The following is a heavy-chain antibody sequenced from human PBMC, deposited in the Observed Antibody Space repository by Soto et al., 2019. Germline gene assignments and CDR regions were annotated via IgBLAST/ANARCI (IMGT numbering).Heavy chain of an antibody. CDR2: FDPEDSET. V-gene: IGHV1-24*01. Sequence: ASVVSCKVSGYTLPELSMHWVRQAPGKGLEWMGGFDPEDSETIYAQKFPGRVTFTEDTFTDTAYMELRRLRSENTNGYYCATVGGSGENYYVWSGRYYVDYWGQGTLVTVSS. CDR1: GYTLPELS. D-gene: IGHD3-3*01. CDR3: ATVGGSGENYYVWSGRYYVDY. J-gene: IGHJ4*02.